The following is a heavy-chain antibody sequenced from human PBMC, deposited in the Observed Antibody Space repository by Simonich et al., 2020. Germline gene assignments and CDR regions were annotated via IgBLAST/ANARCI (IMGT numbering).Heavy chain of an antibody. CDR1: GGSFSGYY. V-gene: IGHV4-34*01. CDR3: ARHLQLGPFDY. Sequence: QVQLQQWGAGLLKPSETLSLTCAVYGGSFSGYYWSWIRQPPGKGLEWIGEINHSGSTNYNPSLKSRVTISVDTSKNQFSLKLSSVTAADTAVYYCARHLQLGPFDYWGQGTLVTVSS. D-gene: IGHD1-1*01. J-gene: IGHJ4*02. CDR2: INHSGST.